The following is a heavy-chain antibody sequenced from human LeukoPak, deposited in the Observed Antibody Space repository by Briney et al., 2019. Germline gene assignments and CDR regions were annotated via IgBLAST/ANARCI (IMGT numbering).Heavy chain of an antibody. D-gene: IGHD6-13*01. J-gene: IGHJ4*02. CDR1: GFTFSSYA. CDR2: ISYDGSNK. CDR3: ASVAATVPLDS. Sequence: SLRLSCAASGFTFSSYAMHWVRQAPGKGLEWVAVISYDGSNKYYADSVKGRFTISRDNSKNTLYLQMNSLRAEDTAVYYCASVAATVPLDSWGQGTLVTVSS. V-gene: IGHV3-30*04.